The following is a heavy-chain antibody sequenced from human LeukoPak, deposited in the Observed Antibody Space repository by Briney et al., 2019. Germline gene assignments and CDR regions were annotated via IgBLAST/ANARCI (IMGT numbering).Heavy chain of an antibody. CDR1: GYSFTSYW. V-gene: IGHV5-51*01. J-gene: IGHJ4*02. Sequence: GESLKISRKGSGYSFTSYWIGWVRQMPGKGLEWMGIIYPGDSDTRYSPSFQGQVTISADNSISTAYLQWSSLKASDTAMYYCARHTRRVVAAGHFDYWGQGTLVTVSS. D-gene: IGHD2-15*01. CDR2: IYPGDSDT. CDR3: ARHTRRVVAAGHFDY.